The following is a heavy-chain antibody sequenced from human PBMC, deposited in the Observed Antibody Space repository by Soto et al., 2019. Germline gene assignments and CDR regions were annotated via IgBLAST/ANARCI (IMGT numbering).Heavy chain of an antibody. CDR2: MYYSGNT. J-gene: IGHJ5*02. CDR1: GGSINYYY. V-gene: IGHV4-59*01. D-gene: IGHD5-12*01. CDR3: ARDPVGDGYNYPWFDP. Sequence: SETLSLTCTVSGGSINYYYWSWIRQPPGKGLEWIGSMYYSGNTNYNPSLKSRVTISVDTSKRQFSLQLTSVTAADTAVYYCARDPVGDGYNYPWFDPWGQGILVTV.